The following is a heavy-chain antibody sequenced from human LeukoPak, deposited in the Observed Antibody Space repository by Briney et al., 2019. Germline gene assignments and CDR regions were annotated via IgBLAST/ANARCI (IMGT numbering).Heavy chain of an antibody. D-gene: IGHD2-15*01. CDR3: TTDYCSGGSCYVRGY. CDR2: IKTKTDGGTT. CDR1: GFTFTNAW. V-gene: IGHV3-15*01. Sequence: GGSLRLSCAASGFTFTNAWMSWVRQAPGKGLEWVGLIKTKTDGGTTEHAAPVKGRFTISRDDSKNTLYLQMNSLKTEDTAVYYCTTDYCSGGSCYVRGYWGQGTLVTVSS. J-gene: IGHJ4*02.